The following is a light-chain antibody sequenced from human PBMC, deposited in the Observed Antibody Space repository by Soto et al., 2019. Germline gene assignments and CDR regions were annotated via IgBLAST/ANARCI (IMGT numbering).Light chain of an antibody. CDR2: DAS. CDR3: QQYGTSPRT. Sequence: EIVLTQSPVTLSLSPGERATLSCRASQSVSAYLAWFQQKAGQPPRLLIYDASDRASGVPPRFSGSGSGTDFTLTISRLEPEDFAVYYCQQYGTSPRTFGQGTKVDIK. V-gene: IGKV3-20*01. J-gene: IGKJ1*01. CDR1: QSVSAY.